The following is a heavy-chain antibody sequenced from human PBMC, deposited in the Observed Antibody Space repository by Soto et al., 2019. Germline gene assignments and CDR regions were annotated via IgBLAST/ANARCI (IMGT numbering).Heavy chain of an antibody. CDR2: IYYSGST. CDR3: ASGYYDSSGSDAFDI. D-gene: IGHD3-22*01. Sequence: LTCTVSGGSISSGGYYWSWIRQHPGKGLEWIGYIYYSGSTYYNPSLKSRVTISVDTSKNQFSLKLSSVTAADTAVYYCASGYYDSSGSDAFDIWGQGTMVTVSS. J-gene: IGHJ3*02. V-gene: IGHV4-31*03. CDR1: GGSISSGGYY.